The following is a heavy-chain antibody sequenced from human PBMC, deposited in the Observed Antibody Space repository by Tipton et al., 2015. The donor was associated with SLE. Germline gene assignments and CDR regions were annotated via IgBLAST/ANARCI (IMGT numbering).Heavy chain of an antibody. CDR1: GYTFTRYG. CDR3: ARDGDAGTVLPNWFDP. V-gene: IGHV1-18*01. D-gene: IGHD1/OR15-1a*01. CDR2: ISGYNADR. J-gene: IGHJ5*02. Sequence: QVQLVQSGAEVKKPGSSEKVSCKTSGYTFTRYGISWVRQAPGQGLEWMGWISGYNADRNYARKFLNRVTLTTDTSTSTAYMELRSLRSDDTAVYYCARDGDAGTVLPNWFDPWGQGTLVTVSS.